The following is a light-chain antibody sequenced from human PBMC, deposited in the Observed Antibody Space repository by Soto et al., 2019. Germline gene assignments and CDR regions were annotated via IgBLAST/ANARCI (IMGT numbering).Light chain of an antibody. CDR3: SSHSSSSTLVV. V-gene: IGLV2-14*03. CDR2: DVN. Sequence: QSALTQPASMSGSPGQSITISCTRTSSDVGGYNYVSWYRQHPGKAPKLMIYDVNNRPSGVSNRFSGSKSGNTVSLTISGLQAEDEADYYCSSHSSSSTLVVFGGGTKLTVL. CDR1: SSDVGGYNY. J-gene: IGLJ2*01.